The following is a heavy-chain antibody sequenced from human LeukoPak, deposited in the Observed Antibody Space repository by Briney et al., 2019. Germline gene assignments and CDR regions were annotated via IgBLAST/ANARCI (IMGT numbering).Heavy chain of an antibody. D-gene: IGHD2-15*01. CDR1: GYTFTSYG. CDR2: ISAYNGNT. J-gene: IGHJ4*02. CDR3: ARAPRYRSGGSCAAHY. Sequence: ASVKVSCKASGYTFTSYGISWVRQAPGQGLEWMGWISAYNGNTNYAQKLQGRVTMTTDTSTSTAYMELRSLRTDDTAVYYCARAPRYRSGGSCAAHYWGQGTLVTVSS. V-gene: IGHV1-18*01.